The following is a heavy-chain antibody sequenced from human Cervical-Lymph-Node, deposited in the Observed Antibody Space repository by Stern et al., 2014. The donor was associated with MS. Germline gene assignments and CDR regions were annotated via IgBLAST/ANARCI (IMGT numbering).Heavy chain of an antibody. CDR1: GYTFTGYY. Sequence: QVQLLQPGAEVKKPGASVKVSCKASGYTFTGYYVHWVREAPGQGLEWMGWINPNGGGTKYAQKFQGRLTMTRDTSISTAYMELSRLRSDDTAVYYCARDLASDPSSWWPLDCWGQGTLVTVSS. CDR3: ARDLASDPSSWWPLDC. J-gene: IGHJ4*02. CDR2: INPNGGGT. D-gene: IGHD2-15*01. V-gene: IGHV1-2*02.